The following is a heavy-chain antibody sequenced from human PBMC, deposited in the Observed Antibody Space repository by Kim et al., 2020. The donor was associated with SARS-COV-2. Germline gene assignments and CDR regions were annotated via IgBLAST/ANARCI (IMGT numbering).Heavy chain of an antibody. Sequence: SETLSLTCTVSGGSISSYYWSWIRQPPGKGLEWIGYIYYSGSTNYNPSLKSRVTISVDTSKNQFSLKLSSVTAADTAVYYCARVEYDFWSGYYRRYYFDYWGQGTLVTVPS. CDR2: IYYSGST. D-gene: IGHD3-3*01. J-gene: IGHJ4*02. CDR3: ARVEYDFWSGYYRRYYFDY. V-gene: IGHV4-59*01. CDR1: GGSISSYY.